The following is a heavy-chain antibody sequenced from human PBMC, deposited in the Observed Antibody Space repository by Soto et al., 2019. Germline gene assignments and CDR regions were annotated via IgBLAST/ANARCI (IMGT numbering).Heavy chain of an antibody. Sequence: EVQLVESGGGLVQPGGSLRLSCAASGFTFSSYWMLWVRQAPGKGLVWVSRINSDGSTTSYADSVKGRFTISRDNAKNTLYLQMNSLRAVDTAVYYCARLNPGYSYVNYWGQGTLVTVSS. V-gene: IGHV3-74*01. D-gene: IGHD5-18*01. CDR2: INSDGSTT. J-gene: IGHJ4*02. CDR3: ARLNPGYSYVNY. CDR1: GFTFSSYW.